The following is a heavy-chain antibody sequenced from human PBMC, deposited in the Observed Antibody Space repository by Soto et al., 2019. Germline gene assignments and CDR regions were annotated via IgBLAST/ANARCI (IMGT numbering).Heavy chain of an antibody. CDR3: ASGTNGAFFVY. Sequence: QVQLVESGGGLVKPGGSLRLSCAASGFTFSDYYMSWIRQXXXXGLGWVSYISSRSSNMFXXXXVKGRXXISRXNVXXSLYRQXXXXXAXDTAVYYCASGTNGAFFVYWGQGILVTVSS. CDR2: ISSRSSNM. CDR1: GFTFSDYY. D-gene: IGHD2-8*01. J-gene: IGHJ4*02. V-gene: IGHV3-11*01.